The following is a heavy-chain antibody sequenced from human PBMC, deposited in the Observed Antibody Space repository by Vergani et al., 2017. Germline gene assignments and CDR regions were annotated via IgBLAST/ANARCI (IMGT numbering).Heavy chain of an antibody. CDR3: ASSSWYEIRAFDI. Sequence: QVQLQQWGAGLLKPSETLSLTCAVYGGSFSGYYWSWIRQPPGKGLEWIGEINHSGSTNYNPSLKSRVTISVDTSKNQFSLKLSSVTAADTAVYYCASSSWYEIRAFDIWGQGTMVTGSS. CDR1: GGSFSGYY. D-gene: IGHD6-13*01. CDR2: INHSGST. V-gene: IGHV4-34*01. J-gene: IGHJ3*02.